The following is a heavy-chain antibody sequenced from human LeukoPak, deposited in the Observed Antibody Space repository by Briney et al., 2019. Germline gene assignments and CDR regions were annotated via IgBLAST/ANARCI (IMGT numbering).Heavy chain of an antibody. J-gene: IGHJ4*02. CDR3: ARVGGSSWQIDY. V-gene: IGHV4-59*01. CDR2: IYYSGST. CDR1: GGSISSYY. D-gene: IGHD6-13*01. Sequence: SETLSLTCTVSGGSISSYYWSWIRQPPGKGLEWIGYIYYSGSTNYNPSLKSRVTISVDTSKNQFSLKLSSVTAADTAVYYCARVGGSSWQIDYWGQGTLVTVSS.